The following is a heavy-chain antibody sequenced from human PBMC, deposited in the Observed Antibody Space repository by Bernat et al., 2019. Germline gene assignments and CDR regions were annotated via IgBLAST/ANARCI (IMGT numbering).Heavy chain of an antibody. CDR2: ISSSSSYT. D-gene: IGHD6-19*01. Sequence: QVQLVESGGGLVKPGGSLRLSCAASGFTFSDYYMSWIRQAPGKGLEWVSYISSSSSYTNYADSVKGRFTISRDNAKNSLYLQMNSLRAADTAVYYCARGRSSGSYYYYGMDVWGQGTTVTVSS. J-gene: IGHJ6*02. CDR3: ARGRSSGSYYYYGMDV. V-gene: IGHV3-11*05. CDR1: GFTFSDYY.